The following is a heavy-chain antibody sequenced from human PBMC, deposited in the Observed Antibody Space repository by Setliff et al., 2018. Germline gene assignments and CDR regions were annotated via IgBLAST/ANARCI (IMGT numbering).Heavy chain of an antibody. CDR1: GYTFTSYA. Sequence: ASVKVSCKASGYTFTSYAMHWVRQAPGQRLEWMGWINAGNGNTKYSQKFQGRVTITRDTSASTAYMELSSLRSEDTAVYYCVRRSGGAFLENAFDIWGKGTRVTVSS. CDR3: VRRSGGAFLENAFDI. J-gene: IGHJ3*02. CDR2: INAGNGNT. V-gene: IGHV1-3*01. D-gene: IGHD1-26*01.